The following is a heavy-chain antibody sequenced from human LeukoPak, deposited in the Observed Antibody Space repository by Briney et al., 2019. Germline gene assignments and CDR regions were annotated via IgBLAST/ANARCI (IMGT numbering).Heavy chain of an antibody. CDR2: ISSSSSYI. D-gene: IGHD3-9*01. CDR3: ARDRPLRYFDWLTDAFDI. V-gene: IGHV3-21*01. CDR1: GFTFSSYA. J-gene: IGHJ3*02. Sequence: GGSLRLSCTASGFTFSSYAMNWVRQAPGKGLEWVSSISSSSSYIYYADSAKGRFTISRDNAKNSLYLQMNSLRAEDTAVYYCARDRPLRYFDWLTDAFDIWGQGTMVTVSS.